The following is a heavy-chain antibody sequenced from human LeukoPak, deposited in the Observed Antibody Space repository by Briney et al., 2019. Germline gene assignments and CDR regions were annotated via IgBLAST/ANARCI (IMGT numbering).Heavy chain of an antibody. CDR1: GGTFSSYA. D-gene: IGHD3-10*01. V-gene: IGHV1-69*05. Sequence: SAKVSCKASGGTFSSYAISWVRQAPGQGLEWMGGIIPIFGTANYAQKFQGRVTITTDESTSTAYMELSSLRSEDTAVYYCARTMVRGVIVGFDYWGQGTLVTVSS. CDR3: ARTMVRGVIVGFDY. J-gene: IGHJ4*02. CDR2: IIPIFGTA.